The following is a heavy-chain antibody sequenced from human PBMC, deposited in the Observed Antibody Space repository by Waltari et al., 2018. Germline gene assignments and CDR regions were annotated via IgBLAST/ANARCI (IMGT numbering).Heavy chain of an antibody. D-gene: IGHD3-9*01. Sequence: QVQLQQWGAGLLKPSETLSVTCAVYGGSFSGYYWSWIRQPPGKGLEWIGEINHSGNTDYTPSLKSRVTISVDPSNHKFSLKLSSVTAADTAVYYCARGRILTGWFDYWGQGTLVTVSS. CDR2: INHSGNT. J-gene: IGHJ4*02. CDR3: ARGRILTGWFDY. CDR1: GGSFSGYY. V-gene: IGHV4-34*01.